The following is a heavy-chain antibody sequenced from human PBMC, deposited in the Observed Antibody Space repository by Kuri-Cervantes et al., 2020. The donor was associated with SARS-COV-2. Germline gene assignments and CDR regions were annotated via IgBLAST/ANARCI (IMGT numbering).Heavy chain of an antibody. V-gene: IGHV4-34*01. CDR3: ARRVASAQESNWFDP. J-gene: IGHJ5*02. Sequence: SETLSLTCAVYGGSFSGYCWSWIRQPPGKGLEWNGEINHSGSTNYNPSLKSRVTISVDTSKNQFPLKLSSVTAADTAVYYCARRVASAQESNWFDPWGQGTLVTVSS. CDR2: INHSGST. CDR1: GGSFSGYC. D-gene: IGHD2-15*01.